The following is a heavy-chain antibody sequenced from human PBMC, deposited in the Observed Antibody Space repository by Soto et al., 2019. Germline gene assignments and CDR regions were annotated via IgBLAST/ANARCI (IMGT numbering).Heavy chain of an antibody. D-gene: IGHD3-10*01. Sequence: SLICTVSGGSISSSSYYWGWIRQPPGKGLEWIGSIYYSGSTYYNPSLKSRVAISVDTSKNQFSLKLSSVTAADTAVYYCARHSYYYGSTYGCWLDPWGQGTLVTVSS. J-gene: IGHJ5*02. CDR1: GGSISSSSYY. CDR2: IYYSGST. CDR3: ARHSYYYGSTYGCWLDP. V-gene: IGHV4-39*01.